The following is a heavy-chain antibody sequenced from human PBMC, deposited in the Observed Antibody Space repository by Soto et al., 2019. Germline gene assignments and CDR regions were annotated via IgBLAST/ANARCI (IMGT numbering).Heavy chain of an antibody. CDR1: DGCLSRGSYY. CDR2: IYYSGST. Sequence: SKTLALTCTVPDGCLSRGSYYCNGIRQKKGKGLEWIGYIYYSGSTNYNPSLKSPVTIQVDAYKNQFSRALSAVTAADSSLYYWASTALQTLSLHWAQRTLV. D-gene: IGHD2-15*01. V-gene: IGHV4-61*01. CDR3: ASTALQTLSLH. J-gene: IGHJ4*02.